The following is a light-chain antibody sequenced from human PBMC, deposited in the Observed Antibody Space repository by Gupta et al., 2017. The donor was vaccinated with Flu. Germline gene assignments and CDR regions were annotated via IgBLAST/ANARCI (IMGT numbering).Light chain of an antibody. CDR1: SGHSSYA. J-gene: IGLJ3*02. CDR2: LNSDGSH. CDR3: QTWGSGFWV. Sequence: QPAPTQSPSSSASRGASVKLTCTLSSGHSSYAIAWHQQQPEKGPRYLMRLNSDGSHSKGDGIPDRFSGSRSGAARHLTTSSLQSEDEADYYCQTWGSGFWVFGGGTKLTVL. V-gene: IGLV4-69*01.